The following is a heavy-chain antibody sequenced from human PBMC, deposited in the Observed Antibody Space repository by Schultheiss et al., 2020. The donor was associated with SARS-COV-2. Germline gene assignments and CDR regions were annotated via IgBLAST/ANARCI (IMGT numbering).Heavy chain of an antibody. Sequence: SQTLSLTCTVSGGSISSSSYYWGWIRQPPGKGLEWIGYIYYSGSTYYNPSLKSRVTISVDTSKNQFSLKLSSVTAADTAVYYCASLYDYIYYYGMDVWGQGTTVTVSS. J-gene: IGHJ6*02. CDR1: GGSISSSSYY. V-gene: IGHV4-31*03. CDR3: ASLYDYIYYYGMDV. D-gene: IGHD4-11*01. CDR2: IYYSGST.